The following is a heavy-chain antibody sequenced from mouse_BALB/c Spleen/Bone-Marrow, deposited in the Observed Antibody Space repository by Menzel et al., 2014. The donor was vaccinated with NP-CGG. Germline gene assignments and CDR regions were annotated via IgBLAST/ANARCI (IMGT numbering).Heavy chain of an antibody. CDR1: GYTFSSYW. CDR2: ILPGSGST. CDR3: AGGGGRGGYWYFDV. V-gene: IGHV1-9*01. Sequence: VQLQESGAELMKPGASVKISCKATGYTFSSYWIEWVKQRPGHGLEWIGEILPGSGSTNYNEKFKGKATFTADTSSNTAYMQLSSLTSEDSAVYYCAGGGGRGGYWYFDVWGAGTTVTVSS. J-gene: IGHJ1*01. D-gene: IGHD3-3*01.